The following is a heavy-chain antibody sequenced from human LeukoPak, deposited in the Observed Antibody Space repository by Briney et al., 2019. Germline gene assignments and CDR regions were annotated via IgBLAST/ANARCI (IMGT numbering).Heavy chain of an antibody. CDR3: AVDYSTLNYFDY. D-gene: IGHD4-11*01. Sequence: GASVKVSCKASGYTFTGYYMHWVRQAPGQGLEWMGWINPNSGGTNYAQEFQGRVTMTRDTSISTAYMELSRLRSDDTAVYYCAVDYSTLNYFDYWGQGTLVTVSS. J-gene: IGHJ4*02. V-gene: IGHV1-2*02. CDR2: INPNSGGT. CDR1: GYTFTGYY.